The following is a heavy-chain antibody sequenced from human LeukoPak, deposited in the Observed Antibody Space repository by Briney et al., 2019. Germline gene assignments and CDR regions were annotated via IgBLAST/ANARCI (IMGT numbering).Heavy chain of an antibody. J-gene: IGHJ6*03. Sequence: SGGSLRLSCAASGFTFSSHAMPWVRQAPGKGLEWVAVISYDGSNKYYADSVKGRFTISRDNSKNTLYLQMNSLRAEDTAVYYCARGQVGFTGPGYYYYMDVWGKGTTVTVSS. D-gene: IGHD1-14*01. CDR1: GFTFSSHA. CDR3: ARGQVGFTGPGYYYYMDV. V-gene: IGHV3-30*01. CDR2: ISYDGSNK.